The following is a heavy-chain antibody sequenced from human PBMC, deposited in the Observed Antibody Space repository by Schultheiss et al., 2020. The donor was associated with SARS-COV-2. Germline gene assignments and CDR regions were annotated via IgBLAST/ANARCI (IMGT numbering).Heavy chain of an antibody. CDR1: GFTLSDHY. CDR2: SGNKASRYIT. J-gene: IGHJ3*02. Sequence: GGSLRLSCAAFGFTLSDHYVDWVRQAPGKGLEWVGRSGNKASRYITEYAASVTGRFSISRDDSRNSLYLQMNGLQTEDTALYYCTRGYSGVSVYAFDIWGQGTMVTVSS. V-gene: IGHV3-72*01. D-gene: IGHD1-26*01. CDR3: TRGYSGVSVYAFDI.